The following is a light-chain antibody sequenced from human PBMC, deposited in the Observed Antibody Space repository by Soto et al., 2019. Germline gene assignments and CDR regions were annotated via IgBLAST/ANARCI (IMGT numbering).Light chain of an antibody. V-gene: IGKV1-39*01. J-gene: IGKJ3*01. CDR1: QSISSY. Sequence: IQMTQSPSSLSASVGDRVTITCRASQSISSYLNWYQQKPGKDPKLLIYATSSLQSGVPSRFSGSRSGTDFTLTISSLQPEDFATYYCQQSYSTPFTFGPGTKVDIK. CDR3: QQSYSTPFT. CDR2: ATS.